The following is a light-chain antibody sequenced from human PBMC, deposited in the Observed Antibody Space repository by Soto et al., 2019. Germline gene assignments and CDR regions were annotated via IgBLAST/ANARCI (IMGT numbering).Light chain of an antibody. CDR3: SSYTSSSTYG. Sequence: QSVLTQPASVSGSPGQSITISCTGTSSDVGGYNYVSWYQQHPGKAPKLMIYDVSNRPSGVSNRFSGSKSGNTASLTISGLQAEDEDDYYCSSYTSSSTYGFGTGTKVTAL. V-gene: IGLV2-14*03. J-gene: IGLJ1*01. CDR2: DVS. CDR1: SSDVGGYNY.